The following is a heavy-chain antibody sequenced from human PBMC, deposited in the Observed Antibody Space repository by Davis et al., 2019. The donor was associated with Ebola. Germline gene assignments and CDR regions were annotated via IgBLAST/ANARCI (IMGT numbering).Heavy chain of an antibody. CDR1: AGSISSYY. D-gene: IGHD3-10*01. Sequence: SETLSLTCSVSAGSISSYYWSWIRQPPGKGLEWIGYIYYSGSTNYNPSLKSRVTISVDTSKNQFSLHLTSVTAADTAAYYCAREDYYGSGSSDYWGQGTLVTVSS. CDR2: IYYSGST. CDR3: AREDYYGSGSSDY. J-gene: IGHJ4*02. V-gene: IGHV4-59*12.